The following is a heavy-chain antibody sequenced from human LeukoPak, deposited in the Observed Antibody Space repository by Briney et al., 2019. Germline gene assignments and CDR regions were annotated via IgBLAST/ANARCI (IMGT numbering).Heavy chain of an antibody. V-gene: IGHV1-24*01. Sequence: GASVKVSCKVSGYTLTELSMHWVRQAPGKGLEWMGGFDPEDGETIYAQKFQGRVTMTEDTSTDTAYMELSSLRSEDTAVYYCARDRAASYDFWSGSVGHFDYWGQGTLVTVSS. CDR2: FDPEDGET. J-gene: IGHJ4*02. CDR1: GYTLTELS. D-gene: IGHD3-3*01. CDR3: ARDRAASYDFWSGSVGHFDY.